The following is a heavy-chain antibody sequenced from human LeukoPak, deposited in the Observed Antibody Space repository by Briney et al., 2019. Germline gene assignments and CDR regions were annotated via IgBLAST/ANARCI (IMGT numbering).Heavy chain of an antibody. CDR2: IYYTGST. CDR1: AGSITNYY. J-gene: IGHJ4*02. CDR3: ARVAKFGYYFDY. Sequence: SETLSLTCTVSAGSITNYYWSWIRQPPGKGLEWIGYIYYTGSTNYNPSLKSRVTISVDTSKNQFSLKLSSVTAADTAVYYCARVAKFGYYFDYWGQGTLVTVSS. V-gene: IGHV4-59*01. D-gene: IGHD1-26*01.